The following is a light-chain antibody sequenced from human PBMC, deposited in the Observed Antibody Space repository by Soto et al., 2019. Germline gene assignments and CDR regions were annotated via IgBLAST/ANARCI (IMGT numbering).Light chain of an antibody. CDR2: DAS. V-gene: IGKV3-11*01. CDR1: QSVSSF. CDR3: QHRHNWPLT. Sequence: EIVLTQSPATLSLSPGERATLSCRASQSVSSFFVWYQQKRGQAPRLLIYDASMRATGIPATFSGSGSGTGFTLTISSLEPEDLAVYYCQHRHNWPLTFGGGTPVEIK. J-gene: IGKJ4*01.